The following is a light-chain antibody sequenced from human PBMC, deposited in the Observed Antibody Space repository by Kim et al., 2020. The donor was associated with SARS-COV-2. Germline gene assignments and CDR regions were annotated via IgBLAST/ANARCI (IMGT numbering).Light chain of an antibody. CDR1: SSNIGAGFD. CDR2: GDT. V-gene: IGLV1-40*01. Sequence: QSVLTQPPSVSGAPGQRVTISCTGSSSNIGAGFDVQWYQQLPGTAPKLLIYGDTHRPSGVPDRFSGSTFGASTSLAITGLQAEDGADYYCQSYDRSLNGWVFGGGTQLTVL. CDR3: QSYDRSLNGWV. J-gene: IGLJ3*02.